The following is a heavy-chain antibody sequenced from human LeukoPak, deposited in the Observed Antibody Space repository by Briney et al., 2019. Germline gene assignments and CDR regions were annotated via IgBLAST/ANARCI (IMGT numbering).Heavy chain of an antibody. CDR2: LYSGGST. CDR1: GFSVSSKY. Sequence: GGSLRLSCATSGFSVSSKYMSWVRQAPGKGLEWVSVLYSGGSTYYADSVKGRFTISRDDSKNTLYLQMNSPRAEDMAAYYCAKGYYFDILSGYSSLDSWGQGTLVTVSS. D-gene: IGHD3-9*01. J-gene: IGHJ4*02. V-gene: IGHV3-53*05. CDR3: AKGYYFDILSGYSSLDS.